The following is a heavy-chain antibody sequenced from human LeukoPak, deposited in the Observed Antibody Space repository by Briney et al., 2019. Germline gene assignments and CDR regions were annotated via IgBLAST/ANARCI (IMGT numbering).Heavy chain of an antibody. CDR1: GGSISSSSYY. J-gene: IGHJ3*01. CDR3: ARQEGILGAKGAFDA. CDR2: IYYSGST. Sequence: SETLSLTCTVSGGSISSSSYYWGWIRQPPGKGLEWIGSIYYSGSTYYNPSLKSRVTISVDTSKNQFSLKLSSVTAADTAVYYCARQEGILGAKGAFDAWGQGTMVTVSS. D-gene: IGHD1-26*01. V-gene: IGHV4-39*01.